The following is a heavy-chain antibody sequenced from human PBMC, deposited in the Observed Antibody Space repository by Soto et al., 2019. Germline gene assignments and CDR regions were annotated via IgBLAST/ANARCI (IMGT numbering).Heavy chain of an antibody. CDR2: INYVGRT. V-gene: IGHV4-59*01. J-gene: IGHJ4*02. CDR3: ARFRRNYFDY. CDR1: GDSMSGFY. Sequence: LSLTCTVSGDSMSGFYWSWIRQTPGKGLEWIGYINYVGRTSYYSPSLQSRVTISLDSSKNQFSLILSSVTAADTAVYFCARFRRNYFDYWGQGTQVTVSS. D-gene: IGHD3-10*01.